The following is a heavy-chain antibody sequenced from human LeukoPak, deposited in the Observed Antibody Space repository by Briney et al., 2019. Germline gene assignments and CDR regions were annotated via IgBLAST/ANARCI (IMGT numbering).Heavy chain of an antibody. CDR2: INPNSGGT. CDR1: GYTFTSYG. Sequence: ASVKVSCKASGYTFTSYGISWVRQAPGQGLEWMGWINPNSGGTNYAQKFQGRVTMTRDTSISTAYMELSRLRSDDTAVYYCARDLPYCSSTSCSKASYNWFDPWGQGTLVTVSS. V-gene: IGHV1-2*02. CDR3: ARDLPYCSSTSCSKASYNWFDP. J-gene: IGHJ5*02. D-gene: IGHD2-2*01.